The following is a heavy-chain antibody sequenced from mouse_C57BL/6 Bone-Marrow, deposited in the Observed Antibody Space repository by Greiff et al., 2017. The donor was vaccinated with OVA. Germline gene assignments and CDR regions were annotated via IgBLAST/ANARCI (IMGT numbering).Heavy chain of an antibody. CDR2: IDPENGDT. D-gene: IGHD2-3*01. CDR1: GFNIKDDY. CDR3: TSIYDGYFWFAY. Sequence: VQLKESGAELVRPGASVKLSCTASGFNIKDDYMHWVKQRPEQGLEWIGWIDPENGDTEYAPKFQGKATITADPSSNTAYLQLSSLTSEDTAVYYCTSIYDGYFWFAYWGQGTLVTVSA. J-gene: IGHJ3*01. V-gene: IGHV14-4*01.